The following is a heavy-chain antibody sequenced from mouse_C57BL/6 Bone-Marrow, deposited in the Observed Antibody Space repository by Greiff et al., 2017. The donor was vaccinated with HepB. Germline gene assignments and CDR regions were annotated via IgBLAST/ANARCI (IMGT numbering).Heavy chain of an antibody. D-gene: IGHD1-1*01. CDR3: ARQVSYYGSSSSFDY. CDR1: GFTFSSYG. J-gene: IGHJ2*01. Sequence: EVKLVESGGDLVKPGGSLKLSCAASGFTFSSYGMYWVRQTPDKRLEWVATISSGGSYTYYTDSVKGRFTLSRDNANNTLYLQMSSLKSEYTAMYYCARQVSYYGSSSSFDYWGQGTTLTVSS. CDR2: ISSGGSYT. V-gene: IGHV5-6*01.